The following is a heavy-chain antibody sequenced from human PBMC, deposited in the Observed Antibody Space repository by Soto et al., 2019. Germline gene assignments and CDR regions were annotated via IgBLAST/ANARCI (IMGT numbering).Heavy chain of an antibody. CDR3: ARDLGYSSGWPYFDY. CDR1: GGSISSSNW. Sequence: QVQLQESGPGLVKPSGTLSLTCAVSGGSISSSNWWSWVRQPPGKGLEWIGEIYHSGSTNYNPSLESRVTISVDKSKNQFSLKLSSVTAADTAVYYCARDLGYSSGWPYFDYWGQGTLVTVSS. J-gene: IGHJ4*02. CDR2: IYHSGST. D-gene: IGHD6-19*01. V-gene: IGHV4-4*02.